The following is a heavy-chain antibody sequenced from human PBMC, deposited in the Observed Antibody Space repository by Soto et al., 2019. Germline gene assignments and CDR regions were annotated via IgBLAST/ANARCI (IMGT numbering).Heavy chain of an antibody. CDR1: VGSFSGYY. CDR2: VYYTGTE. Sequence: SETLQLTCAVYVGSFSGYYWSLLRQHPGKGLEWIGYVYYTGTESYNPAPKSRVTISGDTAKNQFSLKLSSVTAADTAVYYCARIFPPCDIEYWGQGTVVTLSS. D-gene: IGHD2-21*01. CDR3: ARIFPPCDIEY. V-gene: IGHV4-31*11. J-gene: IGHJ4*02.